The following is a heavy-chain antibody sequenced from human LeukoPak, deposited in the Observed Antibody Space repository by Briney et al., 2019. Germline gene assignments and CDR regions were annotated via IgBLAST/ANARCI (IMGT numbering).Heavy chain of an antibody. J-gene: IGHJ5*02. CDR3: ARRSTRVLWFGELSSWFDP. CDR2: INHSGST. Sequence: PSETLSLTCAVYGGSFSGYYWSWIRQPPGKGLEWIGEINHSGSTNYNPSLKSRVTISVDTSKNQFSLKLSSVTAADTAVYYCARRSTRVLWFGELSSWFDPWGQGTLVTVSS. CDR1: GGSFSGYY. D-gene: IGHD3-10*01. V-gene: IGHV4-34*01.